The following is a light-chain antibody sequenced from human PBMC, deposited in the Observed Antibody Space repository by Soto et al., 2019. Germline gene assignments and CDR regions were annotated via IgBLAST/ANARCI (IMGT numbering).Light chain of an antibody. J-gene: IGKJ1*01. CDR1: QSISTS. V-gene: IGKV1-39*01. CDR3: QQTYRFPWT. CDR2: AAS. Sequence: IQMTQSPSSLSASVGDKVTITCRASQSISTSLNWFQHRPGQAPKLLIYAASTLHSGVPSSFSGSGSETDFTLTISSLQHDDFATYYYQQTYRFPWTFGQGTPVEIK.